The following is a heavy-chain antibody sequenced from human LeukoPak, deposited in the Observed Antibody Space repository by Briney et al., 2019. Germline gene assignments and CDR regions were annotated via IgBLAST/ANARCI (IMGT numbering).Heavy chain of an antibody. J-gene: IGHJ4*02. V-gene: IGHV4-34*01. CDR2: INHTGSA. CDR1: GGSVMYHS. CDR3: TRWGSWPYDY. D-gene: IGHD6-13*01. Sequence: PSETLSLTRAVSGGSVMYHSWTWIRQTPGRGLEWIGEINHTGSANYNPSLKSRVTISIDTSKNQFSLNLTSVTAADTAVYYCTRWGSWPYDYWGRGTVVTVSS.